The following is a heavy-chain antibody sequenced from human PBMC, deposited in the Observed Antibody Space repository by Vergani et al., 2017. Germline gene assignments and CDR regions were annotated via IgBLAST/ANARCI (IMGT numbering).Heavy chain of an antibody. CDR1: GGSISSGGYS. D-gene: IGHD6-19*01. CDR3: ASGGIAVALPNWFDP. J-gene: IGHJ5*02. V-gene: IGHV4-30-2*01. CDR2: IYHSGST. Sequence: QLQLQESGSGLVKPSQTLSLTCAVSGGSISSGGYSWSGIRQPPGKGLEWIGYIYHSGSTYYNPSLKSRVTISVDRSKNQFSLKLSSVTAADTAVYYCASGGIAVALPNWFDPWGQGTLVTVSS.